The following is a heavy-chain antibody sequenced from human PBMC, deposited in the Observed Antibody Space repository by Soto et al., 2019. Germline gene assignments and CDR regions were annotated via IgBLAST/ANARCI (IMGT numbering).Heavy chain of an antibody. D-gene: IGHD1-26*01. CDR3: AHRYGGNYYRWYFDF. Sequence: ASVLKLENTTQALRMTGSFAGFSLTTSGAGVGWLRQPPGKALEWLALISWKDDKRYNPGLKNRLTITKDPSKNQVVLTMTNMDPVDTGTYYCAHRYGGNYYRWYFDFWAQGTLVTVSS. J-gene: IGHJ4*02. CDR2: ISWKDDK. V-gene: IGHV2-5*01. CDR1: GFSLTTSGAG.